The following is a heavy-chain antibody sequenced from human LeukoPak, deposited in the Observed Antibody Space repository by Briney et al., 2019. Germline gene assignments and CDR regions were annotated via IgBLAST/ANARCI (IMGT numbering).Heavy chain of an antibody. V-gene: IGHV3-23*01. CDR2: IEISGDT. J-gene: IGHJ3*02. D-gene: IGHD3-22*01. CDR3: ARDHAMIVVVESFDAFDI. CDR1: GFTFSSHG. Sequence: PGGSLRLSCAVSGFTFSSHGFTWVRQVPGKGLEWVSAIEISGDTFYADSVKGRFTISRDNSKDTLYLQMNSLRAEDTAVYYCARDHAMIVVVESFDAFDIWGQGTMVTVSS.